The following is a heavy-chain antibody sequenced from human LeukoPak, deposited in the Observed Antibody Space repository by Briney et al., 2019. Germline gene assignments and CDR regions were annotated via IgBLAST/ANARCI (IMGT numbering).Heavy chain of an antibody. Sequence: SETLSLTCSVSGGSVSSGDYYWTWIRQPPGKGLEWIGYIYYTGSTYYNPSLKSRVSISGDTSKNQFSLKLSSVTAADTAVYYCARDSWASDYWGQGTLVTISS. V-gene: IGHV4-30-4*01. CDR2: IYYTGST. J-gene: IGHJ4*02. CDR1: GGSVSSGDYY. CDR3: ARDSWASDY. D-gene: IGHD3-16*01.